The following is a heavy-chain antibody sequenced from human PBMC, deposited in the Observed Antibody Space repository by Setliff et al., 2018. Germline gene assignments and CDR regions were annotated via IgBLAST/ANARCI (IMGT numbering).Heavy chain of an antibody. D-gene: IGHD3-16*01. Sequence: SETLSLTCVVSGASITSGSYYWSWIRQPAGKGLEWLGRLHTSGSTNYNPSLKSRVTISVDTSKNQFSLNLSPVTAADTAVYYCARSMIQRNYYCGLDVWGKGTTVTVSS. J-gene: IGHJ6*04. CDR2: LHTSGST. CDR3: ARSMIQRNYYCGLDV. V-gene: IGHV4-61*02. CDR1: GASITSGSYY.